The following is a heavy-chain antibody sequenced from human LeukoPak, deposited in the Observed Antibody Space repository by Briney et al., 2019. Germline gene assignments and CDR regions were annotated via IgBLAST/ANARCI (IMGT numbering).Heavy chain of an antibody. CDR3: ARSLYYDSSVYYRN. D-gene: IGHD3-22*01. V-gene: IGHV1-69*05. CDR1: GGTFSSYA. CDR2: IIPIFGTA. J-gene: IGHJ4*02. Sequence: GASVKVSCKASGGTFSSYAISWVRQAPGQGLEWMGGIIPIFGTANYAQKFQGRVTITRDTSASTAYMELSSLRSEDTAVYFCARSLYYDSSVYYRNWGQGTLVTVSS.